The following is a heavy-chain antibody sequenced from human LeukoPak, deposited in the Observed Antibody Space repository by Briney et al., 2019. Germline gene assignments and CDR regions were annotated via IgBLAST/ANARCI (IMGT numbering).Heavy chain of an antibody. CDR1: GGSFGNYY. J-gene: IGHJ3*02. Sequence: KPSETLSLTCTVSGGSFGNYYWSWIRQPPGKGLEWTGYIYDSGTANYNPSLKSRVTISVDTSKNQFSLKLSSVTAADTAVYYCARDFSAAFDIWGQGTMVTVSS. CDR2: IYDSGTA. D-gene: IGHD2/OR15-2a*01. V-gene: IGHV4-59*01. CDR3: ARDFSAAFDI.